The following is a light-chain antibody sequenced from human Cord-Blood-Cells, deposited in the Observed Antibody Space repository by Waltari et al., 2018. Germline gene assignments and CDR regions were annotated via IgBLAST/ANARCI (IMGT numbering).Light chain of an antibody. Sequence: DIQMTQSPSSLSASVGDRVTITCRASQSISSYLNWYQQKPGKAPKLLIYAASSLQSGVPSRFGGSGSGTDFTLTISSLQPEDFATYYSQQSYSTPLTFGGGTKVEIK. CDR3: QQSYSTPLT. J-gene: IGKJ4*01. CDR2: AAS. V-gene: IGKV1-39*01. CDR1: QSISSY.